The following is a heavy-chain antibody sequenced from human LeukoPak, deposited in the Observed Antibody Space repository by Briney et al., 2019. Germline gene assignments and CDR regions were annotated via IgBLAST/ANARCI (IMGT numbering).Heavy chain of an antibody. V-gene: IGHV3-7*01. D-gene: IGHD2-8*01. J-gene: IGHJ4*02. CDR3: ARGGFGYVYFDY. CDR2: IKGDGSEK. Sequence: RPGGSLRLSCAASGFTFSAYWMSWVRQAPGKGLEWVAHIKGDGSEKYSEDSVKGRFTISRDNAKSSLYLQMNSLRAEDTALYYCARGGFGYVYFDYWGQGSLVTVSS. CDR1: GFTFSAYW.